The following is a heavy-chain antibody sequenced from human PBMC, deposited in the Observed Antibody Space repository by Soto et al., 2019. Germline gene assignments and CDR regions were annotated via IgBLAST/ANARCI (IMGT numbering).Heavy chain of an antibody. V-gene: IGHV3-23*01. J-gene: IGHJ4*01. CDR1: GFTFSSYA. Sequence: GGSLRLSCAASGFTFSSYAMGWVRQGPGKGLEWVAVVSTGGSTHYADSVRGRFTISRDNSKNTLSLQMNSLTAEDTAVYFCAKRRGAGGHFDYWGQEPWSPSPQ. D-gene: IGHD2-15*01. CDR3: AKRRGAGGHFDY. CDR2: VSTGGST.